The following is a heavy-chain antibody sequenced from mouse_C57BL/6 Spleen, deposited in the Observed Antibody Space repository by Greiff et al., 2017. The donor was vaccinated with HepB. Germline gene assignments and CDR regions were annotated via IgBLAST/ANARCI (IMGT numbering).Heavy chain of an antibody. Sequence: QVQLQQSGPELVKPGASVKISCKASGYAFSSSWMNWVKQRPGKGLEWIGRIYPGDGDTNYNGKFKGKATLTADKSSSTAYMQLSSLTSEDSAVYFCARRGYSTSSFDYWGQGTTLTVSS. D-gene: IGHD2-5*01. J-gene: IGHJ2*01. CDR1: GYAFSSSW. V-gene: IGHV1-82*01. CDR3: ARRGYSTSSFDY. CDR2: IYPGDGDT.